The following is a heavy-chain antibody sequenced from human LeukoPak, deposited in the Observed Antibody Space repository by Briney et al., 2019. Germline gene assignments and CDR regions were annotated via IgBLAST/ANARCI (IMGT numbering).Heavy chain of an antibody. D-gene: IGHD2-2*01. CDR3: ARGQLGYCSSTSCYRGWFDP. Sequence: SVKVSCKASGGTFSSYAISWVRQAPGQGHEWMGRVIPIFGTANYAQKFQGRVTITPDESTSTAYMELSSLRSEDTAVYYCARGQLGYCSSTSCYRGWFDPWGQGTLVTVSS. V-gene: IGHV1-69*15. CDR1: GGTFSSYA. CDR2: VIPIFGTA. J-gene: IGHJ5*02.